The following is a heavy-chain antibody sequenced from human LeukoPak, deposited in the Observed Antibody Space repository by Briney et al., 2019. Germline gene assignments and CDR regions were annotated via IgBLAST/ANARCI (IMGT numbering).Heavy chain of an antibody. D-gene: IGHD5-18*01. J-gene: IGHJ4*02. Sequence: SVKVSCKASGSTFSSYAISWVRQAPGQGLEWMGGIIPIFGTANYAQKFQGKVTITADESTSTAYMELSSLRSEDTAVYYCARVAGYSYVHFDYWGQGTLVTVSS. V-gene: IGHV1-69*01. CDR2: IIPIFGTA. CDR1: GSTFSSYA. CDR3: ARVAGYSYVHFDY.